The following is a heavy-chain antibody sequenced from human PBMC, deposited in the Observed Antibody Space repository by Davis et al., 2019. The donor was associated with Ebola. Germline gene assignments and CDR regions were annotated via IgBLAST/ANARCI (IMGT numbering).Heavy chain of an antibody. V-gene: IGHV4-34*01. D-gene: IGHD2-15*01. CDR3: ARVKVYCGGGSCPPAYFQY. J-gene: IGHJ1*01. CDR2: INHSGST. CDR1: GGSISSYY. Sequence: PSETLSLTCTVSGGSISSYYWGWIRQPPGKGLEWIGEINHSGSTDYNPSLKSRITISVDTSKNQFSLRLSSVTAADTAVYYCARVKVYCGGGSCPPAYFQYWGQGTLVTVSS.